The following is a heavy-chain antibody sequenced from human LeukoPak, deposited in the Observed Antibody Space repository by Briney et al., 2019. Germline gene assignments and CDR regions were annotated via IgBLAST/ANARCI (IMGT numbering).Heavy chain of an antibody. V-gene: IGHV4-34*01. CDR1: GGSFSGYY. CDR3: ARGSGITGTLFPFDY. J-gene: IGHJ4*02. Sequence: SETLSLTCAVYGGSFSGYYWSWIRQPPGKGLEWIWEINHSGSTNYNPSLKSRVTISVDTSKNQFSLMLSSVTAADTAVYYCARGSGITGTLFPFDYWGQGTLVTVSS. D-gene: IGHD1-20*01. CDR2: INHSGST.